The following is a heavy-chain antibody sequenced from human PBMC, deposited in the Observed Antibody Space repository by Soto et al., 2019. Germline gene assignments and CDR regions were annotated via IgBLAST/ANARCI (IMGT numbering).Heavy chain of an antibody. CDR3: ARDRITIFGVVALSDYYYGMDV. J-gene: IGHJ6*02. D-gene: IGHD3-3*01. CDR1: GYTFTSYG. Sequence: QVQLVQSGAEVKRPGASVKVSCKASGYTFTSYGISWVRQAPGQGLEWMGWISAYIGNTNYAQKFQGRVTMTTDTSRSTAYMEVRSRRSDDTAVYYCARDRITIFGVVALSDYYYGMDVWGQGTTVTVSS. CDR2: ISAYIGNT. V-gene: IGHV1-18*01.